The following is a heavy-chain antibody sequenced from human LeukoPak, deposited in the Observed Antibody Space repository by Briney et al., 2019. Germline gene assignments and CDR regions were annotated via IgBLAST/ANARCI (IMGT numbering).Heavy chain of an antibody. V-gene: IGHV1-46*01. D-gene: IGHD3-10*01. CDR2: INPSGGST. J-gene: IGHJ4*02. CDR3: ARDSPRITMVRGALPGY. CDR1: GYTFTSYY. Sequence: ASVKGSCKASGYTFTSYYMHWGRQGPGQGLEWIGIINPSGGSTSYAQKFQGRVTMTRETSTSTVYMELSSLRSEDTAVYYCARDSPRITMVRGALPGYWGQGTLVTVSS.